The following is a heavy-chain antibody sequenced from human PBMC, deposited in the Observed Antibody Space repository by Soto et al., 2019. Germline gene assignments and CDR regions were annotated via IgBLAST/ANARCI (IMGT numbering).Heavy chain of an antibody. J-gene: IGHJ4*02. CDR2: IYYSGST. CDR1: GGSISSSSYY. Sequence: QLQLQESGPGLVKPSETLSLTCTVSGGSISSSSYYWGWIRQPPGKGLEWIGSIYYSGSTYYNPSLKSRVTISVDTSKNQFSLKLSSVTAADTAVYYCARWLQLPYFDYWGQGTLVTVSS. D-gene: IGHD5-12*01. CDR3: ARWLQLPYFDY. V-gene: IGHV4-39*01.